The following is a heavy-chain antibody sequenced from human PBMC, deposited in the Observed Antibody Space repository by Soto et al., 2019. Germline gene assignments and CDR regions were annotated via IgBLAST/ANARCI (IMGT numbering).Heavy chain of an antibody. V-gene: IGHV4-34*01. CDR2: INHSGST. CDR3: ARAYVYTVTTFSRATPRRTMDV. CDR1: GGSFSGYY. Sequence: PSETLALTCAVYGGSFSGYYWSWIRQPPGKGLEWIGEINHSGSTNYNPSLKSRVTISVDTSKNQFSLKLSSVTAADTAVYYCARAYVYTVTTFSRATPRRTMDVWGQGTTVTVSS. D-gene: IGHD4-4*01. J-gene: IGHJ6*02.